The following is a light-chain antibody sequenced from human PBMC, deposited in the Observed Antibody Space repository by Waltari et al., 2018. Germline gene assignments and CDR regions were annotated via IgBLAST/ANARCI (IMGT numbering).Light chain of an antibody. CDR3: QVWDSSSDHVV. CDR2: DDS. CDR1: NIGSKS. J-gene: IGLJ2*01. V-gene: IGLV3-21*02. Sequence: SYVLTQPPSVSVAPGQTARITCGGNNIGSKSVHWYQQKPGQAPVLVVYDDSDRPAGIPERVSGSNSGNTATLTISRGEAGDEADYYGQVWDSSSDHVVFGGGTKLTVL.